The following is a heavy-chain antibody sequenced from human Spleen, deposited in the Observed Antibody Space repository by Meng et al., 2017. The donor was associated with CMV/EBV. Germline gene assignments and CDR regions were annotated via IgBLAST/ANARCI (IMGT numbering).Heavy chain of an antibody. CDR3: ARRAELDS. CDR2: INPNNGRT. V-gene: IGHV1-2*02. CDR1: GYTVTDYY. Sequence: SVKVSCKASGYTVTDYYIHWVRQAPGQGLEWMGWINPNNGRTTSAQSFQGRVTLTRDTSISTVYMELTSLKSGDTAMYYCARRAELDSWGQGTLVTVSS. J-gene: IGHJ4*02. D-gene: IGHD1-26*01.